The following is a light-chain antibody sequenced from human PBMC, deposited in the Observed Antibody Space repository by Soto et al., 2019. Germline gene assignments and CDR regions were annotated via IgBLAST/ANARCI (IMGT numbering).Light chain of an antibody. J-gene: IGKJ4*01. CDR3: QQYGYLPRA. CDR2: DAS. V-gene: IGKV1-33*01. Sequence: DLQMTQSPSSLSASVGDRVTITCQASQDISKYLNWYQQKPGKAPKLLIYDASNLETGVPSRFSGSGSGTDFTFTINSLQPEDVATYYCQQYGYLPRAFGGGTKVEIK. CDR1: QDISKY.